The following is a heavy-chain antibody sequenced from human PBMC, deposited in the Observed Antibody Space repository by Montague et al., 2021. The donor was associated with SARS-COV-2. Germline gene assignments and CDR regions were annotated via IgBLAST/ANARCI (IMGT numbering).Heavy chain of an antibody. CDR2: ST. Sequence: STNYNPSLKSRVTISVDTSKKQFSLRLNSVTAAVTAVYYCARGGGYSYGALDYWGQGTRVTV. CDR3: ARGGGYSYGALDY. V-gene: IGHV4-34*01. J-gene: IGHJ4*02. D-gene: IGHD5-18*01.